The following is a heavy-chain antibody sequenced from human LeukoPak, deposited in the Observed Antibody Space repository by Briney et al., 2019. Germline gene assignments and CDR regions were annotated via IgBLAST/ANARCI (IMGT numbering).Heavy chain of an antibody. CDR3: ARERLYSGSGSTFPYYDY. CDR1: GFTFSIYW. J-gene: IGHJ4*02. Sequence: GGSMRPSSAAYGFTFSIYWMSWVRQSPGKGLEWVANIKPDGGEKYYMHSVKGRFTISRDNAKNALYLEMNSLRVEDTTVYYCARERLYSGSGSTFPYYDYWGQGTLVTVSS. V-gene: IGHV3-7*01. D-gene: IGHD3-10*01. CDR2: IKPDGGEK.